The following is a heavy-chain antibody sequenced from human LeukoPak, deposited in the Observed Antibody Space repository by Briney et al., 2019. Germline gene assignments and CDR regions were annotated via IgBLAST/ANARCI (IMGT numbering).Heavy chain of an antibody. CDR3: ARGIRGYSYGNYDYYGMDV. J-gene: IGHJ6*02. V-gene: IGHV3-48*02. CDR1: GFAFSSYS. Sequence: GGSLRLSCAASGFAFSSYSMNWVRQAPGKGLEWVSSISRSSSTIYYADSVKGRFTISRDNAKNSLYLQMNSLRDEDTAVYFCARGIRGYSYGNYDYYGMDVWAKGPRSPSP. D-gene: IGHD5-18*01. CDR2: ISRSSSTI.